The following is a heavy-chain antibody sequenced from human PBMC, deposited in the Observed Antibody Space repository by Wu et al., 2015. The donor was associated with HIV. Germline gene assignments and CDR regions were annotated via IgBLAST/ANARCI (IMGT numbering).Heavy chain of an antibody. D-gene: IGHD3-22*01. Sequence: QVQLVQSGAEVKKPGSSVKVSCTASGGTFSRYAISWVRQAPGQGLEWMGGIVPILGTTNFAQKFQGRVTITADESTSTSYMELSSLRSEDTAVYYCATSPYDSSGYFYEGFFDYWGQGTLVPVSS. V-gene: IGHV1-69*12. CDR1: GGTFSRYA. CDR2: IVPILGTT. CDR3: ATSPYDSSGYFYEGFFDY. J-gene: IGHJ4*02.